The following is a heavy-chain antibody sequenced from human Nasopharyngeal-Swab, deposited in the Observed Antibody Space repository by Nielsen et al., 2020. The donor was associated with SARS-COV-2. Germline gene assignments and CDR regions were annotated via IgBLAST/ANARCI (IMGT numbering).Heavy chain of an antibody. D-gene: IGHD4-23*01. CDR2: IYPGDSDT. V-gene: IGHV5-51*01. Sequence: GGSLRLSCKGSGYSFTSYWIGWALQMPGKGLEWMGIIYPGDSDTRYSPSFQGQVTISADKSISTAYLQWSSLKASDTAMYYCARVDYGGNSSYFDYWGQGTLVTVSS. J-gene: IGHJ4*02. CDR3: ARVDYGGNSSYFDY. CDR1: GYSFTSYW.